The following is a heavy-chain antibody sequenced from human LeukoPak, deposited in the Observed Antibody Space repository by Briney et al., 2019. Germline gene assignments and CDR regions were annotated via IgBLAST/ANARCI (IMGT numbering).Heavy chain of an antibody. V-gene: IGHV1-2*02. Sequence: ASVKVSCKASGYTFTEYYLHWVRQAPGQGLEWMGWLNPKSGGTNYTQKFQGRVTMTRDTSISTAYMELSRLRSDDTAVYYCAREEALSGSHGVPVAFDIWGQGTMVTVSS. CDR2: LNPKSGGT. D-gene: IGHD1-26*01. CDR3: AREEALSGSHGVPVAFDI. CDR1: GYTFTEYY. J-gene: IGHJ3*02.